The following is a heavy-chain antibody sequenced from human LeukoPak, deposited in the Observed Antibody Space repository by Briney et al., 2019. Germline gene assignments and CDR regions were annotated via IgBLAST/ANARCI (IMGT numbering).Heavy chain of an antibody. CDR3: AKSAWGSYRQPIDY. D-gene: IGHD3-16*02. V-gene: IGHV3-33*06. CDR2: IWYDGSNK. CDR1: GFSFSSFG. Sequence: GGSLRLSCAASGFSFSSFGMLWVRQAPGKGLEWVATIWYDGSNKYYADSVQGRFTISRDNSKNTMYLQMNSLRAEDTAVYYCAKSAWGSYRQPIDYWGQGPLVTVSS. J-gene: IGHJ4*02.